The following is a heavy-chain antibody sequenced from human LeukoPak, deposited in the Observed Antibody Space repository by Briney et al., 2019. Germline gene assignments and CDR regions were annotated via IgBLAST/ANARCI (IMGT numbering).Heavy chain of an antibody. D-gene: IGHD6-13*01. V-gene: IGHV4-61*01. CDR3: ARGYSTFDY. CDR1: GYSISSGYY. J-gene: IGHJ4*02. Sequence: SETLSLTCTVSGYSISSGYYWGWIRQPPGKGLEWIGYIYYSGSTNYNPSLKSRVTISVDTSKNQFSLKLSSVTAADTAVYYCARGYSTFDYWGQGTLVTVSS. CDR2: IYYSGST.